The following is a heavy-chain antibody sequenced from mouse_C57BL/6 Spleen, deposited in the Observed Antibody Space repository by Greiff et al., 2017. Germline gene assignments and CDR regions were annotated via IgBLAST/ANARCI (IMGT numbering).Heavy chain of an antibody. CDR1: GYSFTDYN. J-gene: IGHJ4*01. CDR2: INPNYGTT. CDR3: ARMGREYYYAMDY. D-gene: IGHD4-1*01. V-gene: IGHV1-39*01. Sequence: VHVKQSGPELVKPGASVKISCKASGYSFTDYNMNWVKQSNGKSLEWIGVINPNYGTTSYNQKFKGKATLTVDQSSSTAYMQLNSLTSEDSAVDYCARMGREYYYAMDYWGQGTSVTVSS.